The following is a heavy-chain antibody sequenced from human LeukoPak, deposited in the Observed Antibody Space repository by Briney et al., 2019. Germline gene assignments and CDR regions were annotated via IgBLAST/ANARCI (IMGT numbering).Heavy chain of an antibody. CDR3: ASETQQLDSQYFDY. CDR2: IYYSGST. J-gene: IGHJ4*02. D-gene: IGHD6-13*01. CDR1: GGSISSSSYY. V-gene: IGHV4-39*01. Sequence: SETLSLTCTVSGGSISSSSYYWGWLRQPPGTGLEWLGSIYYSGSTYYNPSLKSRVTISVDTSKNQFSLKLSSVTAADTAVYYCASETQQLDSQYFDYWGQGTLVTVSS.